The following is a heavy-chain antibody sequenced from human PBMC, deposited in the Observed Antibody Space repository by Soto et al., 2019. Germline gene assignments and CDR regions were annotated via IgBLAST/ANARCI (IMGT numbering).Heavy chain of an antibody. V-gene: IGHV3-74*01. D-gene: IGHD6-13*01. CDR1: GFTFSSYW. Sequence: EMQLVESGGGLVQPGGSLRLSCAASGFTFSSYWMNWVRQGPGKGLVWVSRINSVGSDTSYADSVKGRFTISRDNAKNTLYLQMNSLRAEDTAVYYCARLDSSSWAFDYWGQGTLVTVSS. CDR2: INSVGSDT. J-gene: IGHJ4*02. CDR3: ARLDSSSWAFDY.